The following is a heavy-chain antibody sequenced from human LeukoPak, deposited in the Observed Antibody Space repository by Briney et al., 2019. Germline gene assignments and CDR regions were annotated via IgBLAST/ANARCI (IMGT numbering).Heavy chain of an antibody. J-gene: IGHJ4*02. V-gene: IGHV3-21*01. CDR3: ARSPQLDY. Sequence: GGSLRLFFVASGATFSSYTMNWVRQAPGKGLEWVSYISSSSSYIYYADSVKGRFTISRDNAKNSLYLQMNSLRAEDTAVYYCARSPQLDYWRQGTLVTVSS. CDR1: GATFSSYT. CDR2: ISSSSSYI.